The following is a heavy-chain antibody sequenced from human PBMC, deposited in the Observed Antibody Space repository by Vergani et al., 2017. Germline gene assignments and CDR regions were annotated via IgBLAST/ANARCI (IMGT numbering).Heavy chain of an antibody. J-gene: IGHJ4*02. V-gene: IGHV1-69*01. CDR1: GGTFSSYA. CDR3: ARGPYDFWSGYYPPRFDY. D-gene: IGHD3-3*01. CDR2: TIPIFGTA. Sequence: QVQLVQSGAEVKKPGSSVKVSCKASGGTFSSYAISWVRQAPGQGLEWMGGTIPIFGTANYAQKFQGRVTITADESTSTAYMELSSLRSEDTAVYYCARGPYDFWSGYYPPRFDYWGQGTLVTVSS.